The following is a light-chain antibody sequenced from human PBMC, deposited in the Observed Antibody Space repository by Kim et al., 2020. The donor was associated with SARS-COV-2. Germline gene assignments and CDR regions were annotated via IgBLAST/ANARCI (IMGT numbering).Light chain of an antibody. CDR1: QYVTRG. V-gene: IGKV1-5*01. Sequence: PLSASGGDRVTITCRATQYVTRGLAWYQQKPGRAPKLLIYDASTLDRGVPSRFRGSGSGTEFTLTINSLQPDDFASYYCQHRQTFGQGTKVDIK. J-gene: IGKJ1*01. CDR2: DAS. CDR3: QHRQT.